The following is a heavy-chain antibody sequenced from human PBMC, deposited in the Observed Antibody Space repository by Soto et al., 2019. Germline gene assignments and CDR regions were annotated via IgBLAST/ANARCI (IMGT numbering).Heavy chain of an antibody. V-gene: IGHV3-23*01. D-gene: IGHD6-13*01. J-gene: IGHJ6*02. CDR3: AKEGDSSSWHGYYYYGMDV. CDR1: GFPFSSYA. CDR2: ISGSGGST. Sequence: PGGSLRLSRAASGFPFSSYAMSWVRQAPAQGLAWVSAISGSGGSTYYADSVKGRFTISRDNSKNTLYLQMNSLRAEDTAVYYCAKEGDSSSWHGYYYYGMDVWGQGTTVTVAS.